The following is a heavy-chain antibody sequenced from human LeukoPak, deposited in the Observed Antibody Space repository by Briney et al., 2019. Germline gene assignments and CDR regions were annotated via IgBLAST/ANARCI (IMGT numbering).Heavy chain of an antibody. V-gene: IGHV4-39*01. D-gene: IGHD6-19*01. CDR3: VRTYSIGWSTGVFDI. CDR2: IYYSGST. Sequence: PSGTLSLTCTVSGGSISSSSASSYYWGWIRQSPGKGPEWVGGIYYSGSTYYNPSLESRVTISVDTSKSQFSLRLSSVTAADTAVYYCVRTYSIGWSTGVFDIWGQGTMVTVSS. J-gene: IGHJ3*02. CDR1: GGSISSSSASSYY.